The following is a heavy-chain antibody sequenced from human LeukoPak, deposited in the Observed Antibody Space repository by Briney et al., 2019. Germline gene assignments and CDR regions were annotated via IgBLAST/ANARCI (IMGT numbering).Heavy chain of an antibody. D-gene: IGHD6-13*01. J-gene: IGHJ4*02. CDR1: GFTFSSYS. CDR3: ARDQKQQSLNY. CDR2: ISSSSSTI. V-gene: IGHV3-48*04. Sequence: GGSLRLSCAASGFTFSSYSMNWVRQAPGKGLEWASYISSSSSTIYYADSVKGRFTISRDNAKNSLYLQMNSLRAEDTAVYYCARDQKQQSLNYWGQGTLVTVSS.